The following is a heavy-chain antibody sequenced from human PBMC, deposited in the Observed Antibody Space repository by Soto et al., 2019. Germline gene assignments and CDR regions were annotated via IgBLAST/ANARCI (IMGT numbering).Heavy chain of an antibody. V-gene: IGHV4-34*01. J-gene: IGHJ4*02. CDR2: INHSGVT. CDR1: GGSFSAYY. Sequence: ETLSLTCDVYGGSFSAYYWSWIRQAPGKGLEWVGEINHSGVTSYNPSLKSRVTISVDTSKSQFSLKLTSVTAADRAVYYCARGSVDTVASSGVNEYWGQGTPVT. CDR3: ARGSVDTVASSGVNEY. D-gene: IGHD3-22*01.